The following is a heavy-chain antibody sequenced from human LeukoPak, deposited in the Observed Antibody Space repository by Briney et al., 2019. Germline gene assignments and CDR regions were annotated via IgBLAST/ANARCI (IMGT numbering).Heavy chain of an antibody. CDR2: IYYTGTT. CDR3: ASTPTPFSDQARLRRSLAY. D-gene: IGHD3-3*02. CDR1: GGSISGTYY. V-gene: IGHV4-59*08. Sequence: PSETLSLTCTVSGGSISGTYYWSWIRQPPGKGLEWIGYIYYTGTTDSNPSLKSRVTISLDTSKNQFSLNLSSVTAADTAVYYCASTPTPFSDQARLRRSLAYWGQGTLVTVSS. J-gene: IGHJ4*02.